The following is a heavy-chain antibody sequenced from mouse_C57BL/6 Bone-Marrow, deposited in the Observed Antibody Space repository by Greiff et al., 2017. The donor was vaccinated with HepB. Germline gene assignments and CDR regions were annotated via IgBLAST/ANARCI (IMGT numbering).Heavy chain of an antibody. CDR3: ARGYGNYGFAY. Sequence: ESGPGLVKPSQSLSLTCSVTGYSFTSGYYWNWIRQFPGNKLEWMGYISYDGSNNYNPSLKNRISITRDTSKNQFFLKLNSVTTEDTATYYCARGYGNYGFAYWGQGTLVTVSA. CDR1: GYSFTSGYY. V-gene: IGHV3-6*01. CDR2: ISYDGSN. J-gene: IGHJ3*01. D-gene: IGHD2-1*01.